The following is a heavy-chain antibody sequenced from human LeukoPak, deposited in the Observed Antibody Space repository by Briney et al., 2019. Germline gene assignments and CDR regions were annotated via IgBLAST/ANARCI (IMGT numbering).Heavy chain of an antibody. Sequence: GGSLRLSCAAPGFTFSSYSMNWVRQAPGKGLEWVSSISSSGTYLYYADSVKGRFTISRDNAKDSLYLQMNSLRVEDTAVYFCARGLFGVINPTDYWGQGTLVTVSS. J-gene: IGHJ4*02. D-gene: IGHD3-3*01. CDR1: GFTFSSYS. CDR2: ISSSGTYL. V-gene: IGHV3-21*01. CDR3: ARGLFGVINPTDY.